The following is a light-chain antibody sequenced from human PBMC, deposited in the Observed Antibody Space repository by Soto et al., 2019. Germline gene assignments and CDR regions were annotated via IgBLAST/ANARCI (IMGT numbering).Light chain of an antibody. CDR1: QSVTNN. CDR3: QQYDKWPPYT. Sequence: VMTPSPATLSVSPGERVTLSCRASQSVTNNLAWYQQKPGQVPRLLIYGASTRASGVPARFSGRGSGTEFSLTISSLQSDDFAVYYCQQYDKWPPYTFGQGTKLEIK. J-gene: IGKJ2*01. V-gene: IGKV3-15*01. CDR2: GAS.